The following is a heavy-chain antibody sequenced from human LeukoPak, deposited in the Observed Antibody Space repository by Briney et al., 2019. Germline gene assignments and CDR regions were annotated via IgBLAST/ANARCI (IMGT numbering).Heavy chain of an antibody. Sequence: ASVKVSCKASGYTFTSYGISWVRQAPGQGLEWMGWISAYNGNTNYAQKLQGRVTMTTDTSTSTAYMELRSLRSDDTAVYYCARDKRAIAAAGLGGGLNWFDPWGQGTLVTVSS. V-gene: IGHV1-18*01. J-gene: IGHJ5*02. CDR3: ARDKRAIAAAGLGGGLNWFDP. CDR1: GYTFTSYG. CDR2: ISAYNGNT. D-gene: IGHD6-13*01.